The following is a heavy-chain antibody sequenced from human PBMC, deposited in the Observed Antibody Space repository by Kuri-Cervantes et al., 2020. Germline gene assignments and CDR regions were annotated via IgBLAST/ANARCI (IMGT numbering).Heavy chain of an antibody. CDR3: ARLSLYHYGMDV. J-gene: IGHJ6*02. D-gene: IGHD3-16*02. Sequence: GESLKISCAASGFTFSSYSMNWVRQAPGKGLEWVSSISSSSSYIYYADSVKGRFTISRDNAKNSLYLQMNSLRAEDTAVYYCARLSLYHYGMDVWGQGTTVTVSS. CDR1: GFTFSSYS. CDR2: ISSSSSYI. V-gene: IGHV3-21*01.